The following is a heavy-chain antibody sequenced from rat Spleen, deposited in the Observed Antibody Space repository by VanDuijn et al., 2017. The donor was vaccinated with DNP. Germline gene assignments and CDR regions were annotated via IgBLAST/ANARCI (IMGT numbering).Heavy chain of an antibody. CDR2: IKAKSYNYAT. CDR1: GFTFSTAW. J-gene: IGHJ3*01. Sequence: EVQVLESGGGLVQPGNSLKLSCATSGFTFSTAWMYWYRHFPEKRLEWVARIKAKSYNYATDYTESVKGRFTISRDDSKSSIYLQMNNLKEEDTPVYYCAPHISKGFAYWGQGTLVTVSS. CDR3: APHISKGFAY. D-gene: IGHD3-1*01. V-gene: IGHV6-6*01.